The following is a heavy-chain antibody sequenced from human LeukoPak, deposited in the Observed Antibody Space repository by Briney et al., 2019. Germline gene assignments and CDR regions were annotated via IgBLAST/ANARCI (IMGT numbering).Heavy chain of an antibody. CDR1: GDSISGYF. CDR2: IYDTEHS. Sequence: SETLSLTCTVSGDSISGYFWSWIRLPPGKGLEWIGYIYDTEHSNYNPSLRRRVTISIDTSKNQFSLNLSSVTAADTAVYYCARCILDGSCYYFDYWGLGIQVSVSS. V-gene: IGHV4-4*08. J-gene: IGHJ4*02. D-gene: IGHD2-15*01. CDR3: ARCILDGSCYYFDY.